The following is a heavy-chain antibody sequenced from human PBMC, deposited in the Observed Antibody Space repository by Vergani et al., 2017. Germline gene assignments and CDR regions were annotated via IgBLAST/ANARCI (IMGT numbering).Heavy chain of an antibody. CDR2: IYWNDDK. J-gene: IGHJ1*01. D-gene: IGHD3-9*01. CDR1: GFSLSTSGVG. CDR3: AHTYYYYDILTGYYRAEYFQH. Sequence: QITLKESGPTLVKPTQTLTLTCTFSGFSLSTSGVGVGWIRQPPGKALEWLALIYWNDDKRYSPSLKSRLTITKDTSKNQVILTMTNMDPVDTATYYCAHTYYYYDILTGYYRAEYFQHWGQGTLVTVSS. V-gene: IGHV2-5*01.